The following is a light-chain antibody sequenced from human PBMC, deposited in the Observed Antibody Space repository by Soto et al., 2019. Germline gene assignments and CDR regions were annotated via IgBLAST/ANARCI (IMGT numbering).Light chain of an antibody. CDR1: QSVSSNN. CDR3: QQYGRSTFT. CDR2: GAS. V-gene: IGKV3-20*01. J-gene: IGKJ3*01. Sequence: EIELTQSPGTLSLSPGERATLSCRASQSVSSNNLAWYQQRPGQAPRVVIYGASTRATGIPERFSGSGSGTDFTLTISRLEPEDFAVYYCQQYGRSTFTFGPGTKVDIK.